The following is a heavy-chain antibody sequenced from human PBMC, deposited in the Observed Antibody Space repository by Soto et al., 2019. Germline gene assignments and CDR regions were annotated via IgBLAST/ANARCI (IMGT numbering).Heavy chain of an antibody. CDR3: ARSRYYYDTSDYLDY. CDR2: ISYHGNDK. CDR1: GFTFSSDA. J-gene: IGHJ4*02. V-gene: IGHV3-30-3*01. Sequence: GGSLRLSCAVSGFTFSSDAMHWVRRAPGKGLEWVAVISYHGNDKYYADSVKGRFTVSRDNSKSTLYLQMNSLRAEDTAVYYCARSRYYYDTSDYLDYWGQGTLVTVSS. D-gene: IGHD3-22*01.